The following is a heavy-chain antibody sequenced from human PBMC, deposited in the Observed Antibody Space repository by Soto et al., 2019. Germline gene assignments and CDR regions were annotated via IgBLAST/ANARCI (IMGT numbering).Heavy chain of an antibody. Sequence: GGSLRLSCAASGFSFKTYNMNWVRQAPGKGLEWVSSISGSGSDIFYADSVKGRFTITRDNARNSVYLEMKSLRGEDTAVYYCARDVPVAGKNDYGGMDVWGQGTTVTVSS. CDR3: ARDVPVAGKNDYGGMDV. CDR2: ISGSGSDI. J-gene: IGHJ6*02. V-gene: IGHV3-21*01. CDR1: GFSFKTYN. D-gene: IGHD6-19*01.